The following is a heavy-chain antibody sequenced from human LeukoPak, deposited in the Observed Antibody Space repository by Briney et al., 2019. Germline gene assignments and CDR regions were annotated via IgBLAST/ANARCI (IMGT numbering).Heavy chain of an antibody. Sequence: SQTLSLTCTVSGASISSGGYYWTWIRQPAGKGLEWIGRMHSSGRTNYNPSLKSRVTISVDTSKNQFSLKLSSVTAADTAVYYCARVRFGDTESYYMDVWGKGTTVTISS. CDR2: MHSSGRT. CDR3: ARVRFGDTESYYMDV. J-gene: IGHJ6*03. D-gene: IGHD3-16*01. CDR1: GASISSGGYY. V-gene: IGHV4-61*02.